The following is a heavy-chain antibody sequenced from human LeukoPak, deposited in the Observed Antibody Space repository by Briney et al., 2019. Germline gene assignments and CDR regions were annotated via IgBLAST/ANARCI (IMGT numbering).Heavy chain of an antibody. D-gene: IGHD6-19*01. CDR2: ISYDGSNK. V-gene: IGHV3-30-3*01. CDR1: GFTFSSYA. Sequence: GGSLRLSCAASGFTFSSYAMHWVRQAPGKGLEWVAVISYDGSNKYYADSVKGRFTISRDNSKNTLYLQMNSLRAEDTAVYYCARGTTVAGPGYFDYWGQGTLVTVS. CDR3: ARGTTVAGPGYFDY. J-gene: IGHJ4*02.